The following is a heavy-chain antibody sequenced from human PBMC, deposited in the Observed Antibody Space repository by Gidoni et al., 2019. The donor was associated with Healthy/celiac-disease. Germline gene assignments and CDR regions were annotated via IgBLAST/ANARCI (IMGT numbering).Heavy chain of an antibody. Sequence: QVQLVESGGGVVQPGRSLRLSCAASGFTFSSYAMHWVRQAPGKGLEWVAVISYDGSNKYYADSVKGRFTISRDNSKNTLYLQMNSLRAEDTAVYYCARDADLGGSDYWGQGTLVTVSS. CDR2: ISYDGSNK. CDR3: ARDADLGGSDY. J-gene: IGHJ4*02. D-gene: IGHD2-15*01. CDR1: GFTFSSYA. V-gene: IGHV3-30-3*01.